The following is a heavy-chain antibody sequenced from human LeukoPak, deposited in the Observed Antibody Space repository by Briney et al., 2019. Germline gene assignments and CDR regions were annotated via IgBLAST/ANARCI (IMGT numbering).Heavy chain of an antibody. D-gene: IGHD5-18*01. V-gene: IGHV3-53*01. CDR3: ASGLRAVWIQLSGPDY. CDR1: GFSVSSNY. CDR2: IYSGGST. Sequence: QPGVSLRLSCAASGFSVSSNYMSWVRQAPGKGLEWVSLIYSGGSTYYADSVKGRFTISRDTSKNTLYLQMNSLRPEDTAVYYCASGLRAVWIQLSGPDYWGQGTLVTASS. J-gene: IGHJ4*02.